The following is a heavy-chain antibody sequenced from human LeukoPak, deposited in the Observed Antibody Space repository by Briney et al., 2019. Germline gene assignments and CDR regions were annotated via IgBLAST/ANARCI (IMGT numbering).Heavy chain of an antibody. V-gene: IGHV3-21*04. CDR2: ISSSSSYI. Sequence: PGGSLRLSCAASGFTFSSYTMNWVRQAPGKGLEWVSSISSSSSYIYYADSVKGRFTVSRDNAKNSLYLQMNSLRAEDTAVYFCARRSGVAVAGAFDYWGQGTLVTVSS. CDR1: GFTFSSYT. J-gene: IGHJ4*02. CDR3: ARRSGVAVAGAFDY. D-gene: IGHD6-19*01.